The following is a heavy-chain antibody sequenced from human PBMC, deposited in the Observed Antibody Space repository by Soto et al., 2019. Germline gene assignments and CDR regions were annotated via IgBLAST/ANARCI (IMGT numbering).Heavy chain of an antibody. J-gene: IGHJ6*02. V-gene: IGHV1-2*04. Sequence: ASVKVSCKASGYTFTGYYMHWVRQAPGQGLEWMGWINPNSGGTNYAQKFQGWVTMTRDTSISTAYMELSRLRSDDTAVYYCARATDYYGSGSYYYYGMDVWGQGTTVTVSS. CDR3: ARATDYYGSGSYYYYGMDV. D-gene: IGHD3-10*01. CDR1: GYTFTGYY. CDR2: INPNSGGT.